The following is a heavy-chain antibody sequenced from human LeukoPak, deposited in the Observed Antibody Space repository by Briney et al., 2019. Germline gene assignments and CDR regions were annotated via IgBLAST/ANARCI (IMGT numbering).Heavy chain of an antibody. CDR2: INHSGST. CDR1: GGSFSGYY. D-gene: IGHD4-17*01. Sequence: SETLSLTCAVYGGSFSGYYWSWIRQPPGKGLEWIGEINHSGSTNYNPSLKSRVTISVDTSKNQFSLKLSSVTAADTAVHYCARERGTTVTTFGYDYWGQGTLVTVSS. J-gene: IGHJ4*02. CDR3: ARERGTTVTTFGYDY. V-gene: IGHV4-34*01.